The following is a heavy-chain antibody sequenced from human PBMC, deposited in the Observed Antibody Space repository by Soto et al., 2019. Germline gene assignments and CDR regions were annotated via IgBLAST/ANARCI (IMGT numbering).Heavy chain of an antibody. CDR3: TTARDYYYGMDV. J-gene: IGHJ6*02. CDR2: IKSKTDGGTT. V-gene: IGHV3-15*07. Sequence: GGSLRLSCAASGFTFSNAGMNWVRQAPGKGLEWVGRIKSKTDGGTTDYAAPVKGRFTISRDDSKNTLYLQMNSLKTEDTAVYYCTTARDYYYGMDVWGQGTTVTVSS. CDR1: GFTFSNAG.